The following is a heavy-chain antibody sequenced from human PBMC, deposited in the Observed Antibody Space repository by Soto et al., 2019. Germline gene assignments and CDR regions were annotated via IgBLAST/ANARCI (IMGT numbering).Heavy chain of an antibody. J-gene: IGHJ4*02. D-gene: IGHD5-18*01. CDR2: ISAYNGNT. V-gene: IGHV1-18*04. CDR3: ARDEDAAMPHFFDY. CDR1: GYTFTSYG. Sequence: ASVKVSCKASGYTFTSYGISWVRQAPGQGLEWMGWISAYNGNTNYAQNLQGRVIMATDTSTSTAYMELRSLRSDDTAVYYCARDEDAAMPHFFDYWGQGTPSPSPQ.